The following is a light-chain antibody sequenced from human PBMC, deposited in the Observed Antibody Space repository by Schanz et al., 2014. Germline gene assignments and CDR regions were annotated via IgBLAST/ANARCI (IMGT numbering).Light chain of an antibody. CDR3: SSYTSSSTRV. Sequence: QSALTQPASVSGSPGQSITISCTGSSSDIGTYNYVSWYQQHPGKAPKLMIYDVSNRPSGVSSRFSGSKSGNTASLTISGLQAEDEADYYCSSYTSSSTRVFGGGTKLTVL. CDR1: SSDIGTYNY. V-gene: IGLV2-14*01. CDR2: DVS. J-gene: IGLJ3*02.